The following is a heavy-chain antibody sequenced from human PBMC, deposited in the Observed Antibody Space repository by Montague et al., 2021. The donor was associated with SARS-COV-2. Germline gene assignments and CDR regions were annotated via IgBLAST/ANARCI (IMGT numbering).Heavy chain of an antibody. CDR3: ARGVTYYDILTGYYKGNYYYGMDV. CDR1: GGSFSGFY. D-gene: IGHD3-9*01. V-gene: IGHV4-34*01. J-gene: IGHJ6*02. CDR2: MNHSGST. Sequence: SETLSLTYAVYGGSFSGFYWSWIRQPPGKGLEWIGEMNHSGSTNXNPSLKSRVTISVDTSKNQFSLKLSSVTAADTAVYYCARGVTYYDILTGYYKGNYYYGMDVWGQGTTVTVSS.